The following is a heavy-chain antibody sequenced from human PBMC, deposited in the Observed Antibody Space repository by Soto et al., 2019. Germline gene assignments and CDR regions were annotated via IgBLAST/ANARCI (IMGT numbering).Heavy chain of an antibody. Sequence: LRLSCVASGFTYSKYWMSWARQAPGKGLEWVANIKQDASERNYMDSVRGRFTISRDNAKNSVYLQMDSLRAEDTAVYYCARDSRTLFETNRVRSDYWGQGTLVTVSS. CDR2: IKQDASER. D-gene: IGHD2-2*01. CDR1: GFTYSKYW. V-gene: IGHV3-7*03. CDR3: ARDSRTLFETNRVRSDY. J-gene: IGHJ4*02.